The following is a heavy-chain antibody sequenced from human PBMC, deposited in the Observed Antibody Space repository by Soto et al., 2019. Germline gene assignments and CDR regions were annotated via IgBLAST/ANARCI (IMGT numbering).Heavy chain of an antibody. CDR2: ISSNGGST. CDR3: ARDGSDILTGYYYGMDV. V-gene: IGHV3-64*01. D-gene: IGHD3-9*01. Sequence: GGSLRLSCAASGFTFSNAWMSWVRQAPGKGLEYVSAISSNGGSTYYANSVKGSFTISRDNSKNTLYLQMGSLRAEDMAVYYCARDGSDILTGYYYGMDVWGQGTTVTVSS. J-gene: IGHJ6*02. CDR1: GFTFSNAW.